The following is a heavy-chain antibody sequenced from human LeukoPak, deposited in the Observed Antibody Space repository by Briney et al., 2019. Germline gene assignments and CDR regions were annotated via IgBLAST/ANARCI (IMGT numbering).Heavy chain of an antibody. CDR2: IYYSGST. D-gene: IGHD1-26*01. Sequence: SETLSLTCTVSGGSISSYYWSWIRQPPGKGLEWIGYIYYSGSTNYNPSLKSRVTISVDTSKNQSSLKLSSVTAADTAVYYCASLYSGSYYALDYWGQGTLVTVSS. CDR3: ASLYSGSYYALDY. J-gene: IGHJ4*02. V-gene: IGHV4-59*12. CDR1: GGSISSYY.